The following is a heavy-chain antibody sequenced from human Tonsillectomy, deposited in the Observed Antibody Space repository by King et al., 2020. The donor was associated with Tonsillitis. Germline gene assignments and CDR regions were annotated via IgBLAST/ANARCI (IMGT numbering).Heavy chain of an antibody. CDR2: INSDGSST. J-gene: IGHJ4*02. Sequence: VQLVESGGGLVQPGGSLRLSCAASGFTFSSYWMHWVRQAPGKGLVWVSRINSDGSSTSYADSVKGRFTISRDNANNTLYLQMNSLRAEDTAVYYCARAPPPRGSLRYFDYWGQGTLVTVSS. CDR1: GFTFSSYW. V-gene: IGHV3-74*01. CDR3: ARAPPPRGSLRYFDY. D-gene: IGHD5-12*01.